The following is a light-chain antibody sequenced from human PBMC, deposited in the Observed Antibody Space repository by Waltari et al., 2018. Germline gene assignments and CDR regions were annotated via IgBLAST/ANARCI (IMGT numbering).Light chain of an antibody. CDR3: QSYDSGLSASV. CDR1: SSNFGAGYD. CDR2: GTT. J-gene: IGLJ3*02. Sequence: QSVLTQPPSMSGAPGQKVTIPCTGGSSNFGAGYDVHWYQQHPGTAPRLLIFGTTNRASGVPGRFSGARSGTSASLAIAGLQSEDEAVYYCQSYDSGLSASVFGGGTKLTVL. V-gene: IGLV1-40*01.